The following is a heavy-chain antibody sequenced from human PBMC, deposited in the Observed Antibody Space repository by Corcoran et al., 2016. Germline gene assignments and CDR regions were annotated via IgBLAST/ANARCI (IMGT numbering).Heavy chain of an antibody. V-gene: IGHV1-18*01. CDR1: GYTFTSYG. J-gene: IGHJ4*02. Sequence: QVQLVQSGAEVKKPGASVKVSCKASGYTFTSYGICWVRQAPGQGLEWMGWISAYNGNTNYAQKLQGRVTMTTDTATSTAYMELRSLRSGDTAGYDCARAYSGVDIAAAGIDYWGQGTLVTVSS. D-gene: IGHD6-13*01. CDR3: ARAYSGVDIAAAGIDY. CDR2: ISAYNGNT.